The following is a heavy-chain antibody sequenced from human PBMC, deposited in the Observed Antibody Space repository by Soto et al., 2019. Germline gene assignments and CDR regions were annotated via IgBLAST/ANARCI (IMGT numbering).Heavy chain of an antibody. D-gene: IGHD6-19*01. CDR1: GFSLSTHA. Sequence: EVQLLESAGGLVQPGGSLRLSCAASGFSLSTHAMSWVRQAPGKGLEWVSSISGSGASTSYAASVKGRFTISRDNSKNTQYLQMNSLRADDTAVYYCARALAGSTTTYYYGMDVW. V-gene: IGHV3-23*01. J-gene: IGHJ6*01. CDR2: ISGSGAST. CDR3: ARALAGSTTTYYYGMDV.